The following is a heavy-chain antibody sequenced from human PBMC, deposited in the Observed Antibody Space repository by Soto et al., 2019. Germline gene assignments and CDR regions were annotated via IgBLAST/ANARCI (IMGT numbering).Heavy chain of an antibody. CDR2: ISAYNGNT. CDR3: ARVVGALGHWFDP. D-gene: IGHD1-26*01. J-gene: IGHJ5*02. CDR1: GYTFTSYG. Sequence: QVQLVQSGAEVKKPGASVKVSCKASGYTFTSYGISWVRQAPGQGLEWMGRISAYNGNTNYAQKLQGRVTMTTDTSTSTADMELRSLRSDDAAVYYCARVVGALGHWFDPWGQGTLVTVSS. V-gene: IGHV1-18*01.